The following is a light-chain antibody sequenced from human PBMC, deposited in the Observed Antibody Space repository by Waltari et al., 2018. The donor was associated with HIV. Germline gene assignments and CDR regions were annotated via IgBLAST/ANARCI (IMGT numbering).Light chain of an antibody. V-gene: IGKV1-33*01. CDR2: DAS. Sequence: DIRMTQSPSSLSASIGDRVTITCQANYDITTYFNWYQQKPGKAPKFLIYDASNLETGVSSRFSGNGSGTEFTFTISSLHPEDVATYYCQQYESLPFTFGPGTQVDIK. CDR1: YDITTY. CDR3: QQYESLPFT. J-gene: IGKJ3*01.